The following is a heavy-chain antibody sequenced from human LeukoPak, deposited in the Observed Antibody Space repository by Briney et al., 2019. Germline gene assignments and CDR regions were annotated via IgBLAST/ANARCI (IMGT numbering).Heavy chain of an antibody. V-gene: IGHV4-59*01. Sequence: SETLSLTCTVSGGSISSYYWSWIRQPPGKGLEWIWYIYYSGSTNYNPSLKSRVTISVDTSKNQFSLKLSSVTAADTAVYYCARGYYDTSMDYWGQGTLVTVSS. CDR3: ARGYYDTSMDY. J-gene: IGHJ4*02. CDR1: GGSISSYY. CDR2: IYYSGST. D-gene: IGHD3-22*01.